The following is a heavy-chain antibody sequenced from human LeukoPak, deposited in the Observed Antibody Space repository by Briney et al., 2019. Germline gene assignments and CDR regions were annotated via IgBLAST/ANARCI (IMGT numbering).Heavy chain of an antibody. CDR2: MNPNSGNT. CDR1: GYTFTSYD. J-gene: IGHJ4*02. Sequence: ASVKVSCKASGYTFTSYDINWVRQATGQGLEWRGWMNPNSGNTGSAQKFQGRVTMTRNTSISTAYMELSSLRSEDTAVYYCARGLGRTTMVTRGGVRFDYWGQGTLVTVSS. V-gene: IGHV1-8*01. D-gene: IGHD5-18*01. CDR3: ARGLGRTTMVTRGGVRFDY.